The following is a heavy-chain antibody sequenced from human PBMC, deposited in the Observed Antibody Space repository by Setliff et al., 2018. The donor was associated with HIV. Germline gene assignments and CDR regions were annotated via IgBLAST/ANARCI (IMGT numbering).Heavy chain of an antibody. Sequence: SVKVSCKASGGTLNKYAISWVRQAPGQGLEWMGGIIPVFGTANYARKFQGRVTITADESTNTAYMDLNTLTDEDTAIYSCARGRGALDLWGRGALVTVSS. CDR1: GGTLNKYA. V-gene: IGHV1-69*13. J-gene: IGHJ2*01. CDR2: IIPVFGTA. CDR3: ARGRGALDL.